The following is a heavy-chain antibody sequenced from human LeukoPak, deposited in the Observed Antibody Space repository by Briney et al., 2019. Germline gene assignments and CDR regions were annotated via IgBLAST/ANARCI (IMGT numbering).Heavy chain of an antibody. CDR2: IYYSGST. CDR3: AREFNYYYYMDV. V-gene: IGHV4-39*07. J-gene: IGHJ6*03. Sequence: SEPLSLTCTVSGGSISSSSYYWGWIRQPPGKGLEWIGSIYYSGSTYYNPSLKSRVTISVDTSKNQFSLKLSSVTAADTAVYYCAREFNYYYYMDVWGKGTTVTVSS. CDR1: GGSISSSSYY.